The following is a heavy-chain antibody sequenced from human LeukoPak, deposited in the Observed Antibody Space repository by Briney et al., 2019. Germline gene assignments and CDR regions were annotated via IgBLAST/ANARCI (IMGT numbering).Heavy chain of an antibody. D-gene: IGHD5-12*01. CDR1: GASISSYF. V-gene: IGHV4-59*12. CDR3: ARDRHKLVDIVAGILDY. CDR2: IFNSGST. J-gene: IGHJ4*02. Sequence: SETLSLTCTVSGASISSYFWTWIRQSPGKGLERIGYIFNSGSTYYNPSLKSRVTILVDTSKNQFSLKLSSVTAADTAVYYCARDRHKLVDIVAGILDYWGQGTLVTVSS.